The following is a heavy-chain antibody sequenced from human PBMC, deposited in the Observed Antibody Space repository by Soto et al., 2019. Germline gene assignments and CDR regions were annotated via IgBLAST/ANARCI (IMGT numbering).Heavy chain of an antibody. CDR3: AHPRGYGVFDAVDI. D-gene: IGHD4-17*01. V-gene: IGHV3-23*01. CDR2: ITSSGDSA. Sequence: LRLSCAASGFIFSTYAMNWVRQAPGKGLEWVSAITSSGDSAYYAESVRGRFTISRDNSINTLYLQMRSLRPEDTAVYYCAHPRGYGVFDAVDIWGQGTMVTVSS. J-gene: IGHJ3*02. CDR1: GFIFSTYA.